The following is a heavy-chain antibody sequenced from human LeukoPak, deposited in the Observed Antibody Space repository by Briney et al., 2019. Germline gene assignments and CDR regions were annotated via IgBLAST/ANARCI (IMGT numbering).Heavy chain of an antibody. Sequence: GASVKVSCKASGGTFSSYAINWVRQAPGHGLEWMGRIVPIFSTSNYAQKFQGRVTLTTDESTRTAYMELSSLRSEDTAVYDCATSSGGIYDSSGYYYNDAFDMWGQGTMVTVSS. D-gene: IGHD3-22*01. J-gene: IGHJ3*02. CDR3: ATSSGGIYDSSGYYYNDAFDM. V-gene: IGHV1-69*05. CDR1: GGTFSSYA. CDR2: IVPIFSTS.